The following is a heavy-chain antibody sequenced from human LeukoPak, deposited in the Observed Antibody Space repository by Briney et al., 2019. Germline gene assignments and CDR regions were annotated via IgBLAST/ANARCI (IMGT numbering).Heavy chain of an antibody. Sequence: SETLSLTCAVYGGSFSNYYWSWIRQSTGKGLEWIGEINHNGSTKYNPSLKSRVTISVDTSKNQFSLKLSSVTAADTAVYYCASWFGELNMDVWGKGTTVTISS. CDR1: GGSFSNYY. CDR2: INHNGST. D-gene: IGHD3-10*01. V-gene: IGHV4-34*01. CDR3: ASWFGELNMDV. J-gene: IGHJ6*03.